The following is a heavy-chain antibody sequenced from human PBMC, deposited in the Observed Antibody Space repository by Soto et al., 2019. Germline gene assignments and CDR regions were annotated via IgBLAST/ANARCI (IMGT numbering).Heavy chain of an antibody. CDR2: MNPNSGNT. J-gene: IGHJ6*03. CDR3: ARSKGMVRGTSTPKSALKGLSYSYYYYMDV. CDR1: GYTFTSYD. V-gene: IGHV1-8*01. Sequence: QVQLVQSGAEVKKPGASVKVSCKASGYTFTSYDINWVRQATGQGLEWMGWMNPNSGNTGYAQKFQGRVTMTRNTSLSTAYMELSSLRSEDTAVYYCARSKGMVRGTSTPKSALKGLSYSYYYYMDVWGKGTTVTVSS. D-gene: IGHD3-10*01.